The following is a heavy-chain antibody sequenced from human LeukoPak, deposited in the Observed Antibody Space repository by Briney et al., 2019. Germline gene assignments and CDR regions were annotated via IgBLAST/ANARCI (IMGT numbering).Heavy chain of an antibody. CDR3: ASSVAAAAFRYYYYMDV. Sequence: ASVKVSCKSSGYSFTSFGMTWVRQAPGQGLEWMGWISAYQGNTNYAQKLQGRVTMTTDTSTSTAYMELRSLSSDDTAVYYCASSVAAAAFRYYYYMDVWGEGTTVTVSS. V-gene: IGHV1-18*01. D-gene: IGHD6-25*01. J-gene: IGHJ6*03. CDR2: ISAYQGNT. CDR1: GYSFTSFG.